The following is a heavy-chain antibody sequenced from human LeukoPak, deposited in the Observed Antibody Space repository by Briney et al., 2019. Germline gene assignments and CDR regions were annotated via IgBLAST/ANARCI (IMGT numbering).Heavy chain of an antibody. V-gene: IGHV3-23*01. D-gene: IGHD3-10*01. CDR1: GFTFNSYA. J-gene: IGHJ4*02. Sequence: RGGSLTLSCAAAGFTFNSYAMSWVRQAPGKGLEWVSAISPGGSDTYYADSVRGRFTISRHNSKNTLYLQMSSLRAEHSAIYYCEKRGGDETMAAFVYWGQGTLVTVSS. CDR3: EKRGGDETMAAFVY. CDR2: ISPGGSDT.